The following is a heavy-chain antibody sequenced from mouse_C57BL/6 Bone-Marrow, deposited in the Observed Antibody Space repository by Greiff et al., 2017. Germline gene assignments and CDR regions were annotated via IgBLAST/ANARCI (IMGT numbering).Heavy chain of an antibody. Sequence: QVQLQQSGAELVRPGTSVKVSCKASGYAFTNYLIERVKPRPGQGLEWIGVFNPGSGGTNDNEKFKGKATLTANKSSSTAYMQLSSLTSDDSAVYFCASLSQAEFAYWGQGTLVTVSA. CDR1: GYAFTNYL. J-gene: IGHJ3*01. V-gene: IGHV1-54*01. D-gene: IGHD3-2*02. CDR2: FNPGSGGT. CDR3: ASLSQAEFAY.